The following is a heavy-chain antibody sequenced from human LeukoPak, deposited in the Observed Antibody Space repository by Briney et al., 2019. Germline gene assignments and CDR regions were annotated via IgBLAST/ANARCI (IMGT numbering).Heavy chain of an antibody. CDR2: ISSSGSTI. CDR1: GFTFSSYE. Sequence: GGSLRLSCAASGFTFSSYEMNWVRQAPGKGLEGVSYISSSGSTIYYADSVKGRFTISRDNAKNSLYLQMNSLRAEDTAVYYCARDHTVTIGYWGQGTLVTVSS. D-gene: IGHD4-17*01. V-gene: IGHV3-48*03. J-gene: IGHJ4*02. CDR3: ARDHTVTIGY.